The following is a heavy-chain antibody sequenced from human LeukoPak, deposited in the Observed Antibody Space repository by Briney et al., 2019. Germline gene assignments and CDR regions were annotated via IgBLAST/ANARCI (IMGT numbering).Heavy chain of an antibody. J-gene: IGHJ6*02. CDR1: GYTFTSYY. D-gene: IGHD5-18*01. CDR2: INPAGGST. CDR3: AKTVDNSYPLSYGMDV. Sequence: ASVKVSCTASGYTFTSYYIHWVRQAPGQGLEWMGIINPAGGSTTYAQKFQGSRLTLTRDTSTSTVYMELSSLRSEDTAVYYCAKTVDNSYPLSYGMDVWGQGTTVTVSS. V-gene: IGHV1-46*01.